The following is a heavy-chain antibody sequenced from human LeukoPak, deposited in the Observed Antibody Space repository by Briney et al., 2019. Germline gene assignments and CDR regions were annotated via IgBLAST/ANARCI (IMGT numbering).Heavy chain of an antibody. D-gene: IGHD3-16*01. J-gene: IGHJ4*02. CDR1: GFTFSSYD. V-gene: IGHV3-13*05. CDR2: IGPDGDP. CDR3: ARNSGGGNFDY. Sequence: GGSLRLSCAASGFTFSSYDMHWVRQVTGKTLEWVSGIGPDGDPYYPRSVKGRFIISRENAKNSLYLQMNGQGAGETAVYYCARNSGGGNFDYWGQGTLVTVSS.